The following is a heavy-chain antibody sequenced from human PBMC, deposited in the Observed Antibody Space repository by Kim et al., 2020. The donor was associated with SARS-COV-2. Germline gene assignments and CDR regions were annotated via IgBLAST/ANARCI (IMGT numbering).Heavy chain of an antibody. J-gene: IGHJ4*02. Sequence: GGSLRLSCVVSGFSFRRSGLSCFLHAPGTFLEWVALIWYDGSYKYYADSVKGRFTISRDNSKNTLYLEMNSLRTEDTAVYYCARAASSGWPAGFFDYWGQGTLVTVSS. CDR2: IWYDGSYK. CDR1: GFSFRRSG. D-gene: IGHD6-19*01. CDR3: ARAASSGWPAGFFDY. V-gene: IGHV3-33*07.